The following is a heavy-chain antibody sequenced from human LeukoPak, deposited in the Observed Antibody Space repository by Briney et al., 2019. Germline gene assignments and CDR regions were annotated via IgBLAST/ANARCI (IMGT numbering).Heavy chain of an antibody. D-gene: IGHD3-22*01. J-gene: IGHJ4*02. Sequence: GGSLRLSCTASRLIFSDYWMSWVRQAPGKGLEWVANIKQDRSEKYYVDSVKGRFTISRDIGKNSLYLQMSSLRAEDTAVYYCARGVYYYDSSGYFRFDYWGQGALVTVSS. V-gene: IGHV3-7*01. CDR3: ARGVYYYDSSGYFRFDY. CDR2: IKQDRSEK. CDR1: RLIFSDYW.